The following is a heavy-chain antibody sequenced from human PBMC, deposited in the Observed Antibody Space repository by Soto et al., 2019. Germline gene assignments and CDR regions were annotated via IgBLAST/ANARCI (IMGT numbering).Heavy chain of an antibody. CDR3: ARDGSYGDYDPYFDD. V-gene: IGHV3-48*02. Sequence: PGGSLGLSCAASGFTFSSYSMNWVRQAPGKGLEWVSYISSSSSTIYYADSVKGRFTISRDNAKNSLYLQMNSLRDEDTAVYYCARDGSYGDYDPYFDDWGHGPLVTVSS. CDR1: GFTFSSYS. J-gene: IGHJ4*01. CDR2: ISSSSSTI. D-gene: IGHD4-17*01.